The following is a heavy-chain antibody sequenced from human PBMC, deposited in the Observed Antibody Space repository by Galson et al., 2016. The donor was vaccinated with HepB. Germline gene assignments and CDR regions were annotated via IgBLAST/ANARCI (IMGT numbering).Heavy chain of an antibody. J-gene: IGHJ4*02. D-gene: IGHD3-22*01. V-gene: IGHV1-69*13. CDR2: IIPLFGTS. CDR1: GGTFTTYP. Sequence: SVKVSCKASGGTFTTYPISWVRQAPGQGLEWMGGIIPLFGTSNYAQKFQGRVTITADASTSTAYMELRSLRSEDTAVYYCARVYPSTSAYYFDYWGQGSLVTVSS. CDR3: ARVYPSTSAYYFDY.